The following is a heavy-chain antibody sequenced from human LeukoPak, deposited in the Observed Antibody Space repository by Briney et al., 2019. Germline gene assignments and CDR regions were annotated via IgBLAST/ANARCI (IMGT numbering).Heavy chain of an antibody. Sequence: GGSLRLSCAASGFTFSAYNMNWVRQIPGQGLEWVAAISSGFHAFFADSVQGRFTVSREDARNSLYLQMNSLRAGDTAVYYCVREARGYHYTYFDYWGQGTLVTVSS. CDR1: GFTFSAYN. J-gene: IGHJ4*02. CDR2: ISSGFHA. V-gene: IGHV3-13*01. CDR3: VREARGYHYTYFDY. D-gene: IGHD5-18*01.